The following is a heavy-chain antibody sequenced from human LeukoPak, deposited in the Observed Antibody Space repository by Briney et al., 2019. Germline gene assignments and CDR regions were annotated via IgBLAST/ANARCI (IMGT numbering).Heavy chain of an antibody. J-gene: IGHJ4*02. CDR2: ISYDGSNK. CDR1: GFTFSSYA. V-gene: IGHV3-30-3*01. D-gene: IGHD3-10*01. Sequence: PGGSLRLSCAASGFTFSSYAMSWVRQAPGKGLEWVAVISYDGSNKYYADSVKGRFTISRDNSKNTLYLQMNSLRAEDTAVYYCARESGNEQEEYYFDYWGQGTLVTVSS. CDR3: ARESGNEQEEYYFDY.